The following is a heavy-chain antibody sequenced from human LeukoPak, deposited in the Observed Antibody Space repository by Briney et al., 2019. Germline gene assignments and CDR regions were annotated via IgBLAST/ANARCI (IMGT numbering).Heavy chain of an antibody. Sequence: KPGGSLRLSCAASGFTFSSYAMSWVRQAPGKGLEWVSSISSSSSYIYYADSVKGRFTISRDNAKNSLYLQMNSLRAEDTAVYYCATRGYGSGSQYWYFDLWGRGTLVTVSS. V-gene: IGHV3-21*01. J-gene: IGHJ2*01. CDR2: ISSSSSYI. CDR1: GFTFSSYA. D-gene: IGHD3-10*01. CDR3: ATRGYGSGSQYWYFDL.